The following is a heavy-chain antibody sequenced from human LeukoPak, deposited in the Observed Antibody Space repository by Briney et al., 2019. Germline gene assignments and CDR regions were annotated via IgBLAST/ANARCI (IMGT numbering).Heavy chain of an antibody. CDR2: ISWNSGSI. CDR1: GFTFDDYA. V-gene: IGHV3-9*01. CDR3: AKAYDYDFWSGYAY. D-gene: IGHD3-3*01. Sequence: GGSLRLSCAASGFTFDDYAMHWVRQAPGKGLEWVSGISWNSGSIGYADSVKGRFTISRDNAKNSLYLQMNSLRAEDTALYYCAKAYDYDFWSGYAYWGQGTLVTVSS. J-gene: IGHJ4*02.